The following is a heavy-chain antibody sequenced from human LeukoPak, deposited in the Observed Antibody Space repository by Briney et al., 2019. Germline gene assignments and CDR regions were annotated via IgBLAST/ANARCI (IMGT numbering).Heavy chain of an antibody. CDR2: ISTSNSDI. D-gene: IGHD3-22*01. CDR3: ARDAYYYDSSGLSAFDI. Sequence: GGSLRLSCAASGFTFSTYNMNWVRQAPGKGLERVSSISTSNSDIYYADSMKGRFASSRDNAKNSVYLQMNSLRAEDTAVYYCARDAYYYDSSGLSAFDIWGQGTMVTVSS. V-gene: IGHV3-21*01. CDR1: GFTFSTYN. J-gene: IGHJ3*02.